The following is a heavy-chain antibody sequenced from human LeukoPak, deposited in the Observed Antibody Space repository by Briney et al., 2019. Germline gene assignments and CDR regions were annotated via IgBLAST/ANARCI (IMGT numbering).Heavy chain of an antibody. CDR2: IYYSGST. V-gene: IGHV4-59*01. CDR3: ARSRTPSSSWSLDY. CDR1: GGSISSYY. Sequence: SETLSLTCTVSGGSISSYYWSWIRQPPGKGLEWIGYIYYSGSTNYNPSLKSRVTISVDTSKNQFSLKLSSVTAADTAVYYCARSRTPSSSWSLDYWGQGTLVTVSP. D-gene: IGHD6-13*01. J-gene: IGHJ4*02.